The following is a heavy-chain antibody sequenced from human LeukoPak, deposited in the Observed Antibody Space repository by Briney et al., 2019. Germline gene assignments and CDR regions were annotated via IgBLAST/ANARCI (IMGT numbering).Heavy chain of an antibody. Sequence: ASVKVSCKASGGTFSSYAISWVRQAPGQGLEWMGGIIPIFGTANYAQKFQGRVTITADESTSTAYMEPSSLRSEDTAVYYCARSYYYDSSGYPRSFDYWGQGTLVTVSS. V-gene: IGHV1-69*13. D-gene: IGHD3-22*01. CDR3: ARSYYYDSSGYPRSFDY. CDR1: GGTFSSYA. J-gene: IGHJ4*02. CDR2: IIPIFGTA.